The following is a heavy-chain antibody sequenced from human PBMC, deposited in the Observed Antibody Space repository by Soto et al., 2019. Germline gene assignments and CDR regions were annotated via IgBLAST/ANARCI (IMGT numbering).Heavy chain of an antibody. V-gene: IGHV3-23*01. CDR3: AKPGVSVVVAAMFDY. Sequence: EVQLLESGGGLVQPGGSLRLSCAASGFTFSSYAMSWVRQAPGKGLEWVSAISGSGGSTYYADSVKGRFTISRDNSKNSLYLQMNSLRAEDTAVYYCAKPGVSVVVAAMFDYWGKGTLVTVSS. CDR1: GFTFSSYA. J-gene: IGHJ4*02. CDR2: ISGSGGST. D-gene: IGHD2-15*01.